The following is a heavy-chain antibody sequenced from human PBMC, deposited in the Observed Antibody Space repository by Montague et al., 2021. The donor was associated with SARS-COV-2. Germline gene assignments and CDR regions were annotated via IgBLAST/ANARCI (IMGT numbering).Heavy chain of an antibody. CDR1: GYTFTSYG. Sequence: SVKVSCTASGYTFTSYGISRVRQAPVQVLEWMGWISAYNGNTNYXQNXHVRVTMTTDTSTSTAYMELRSLRSDDTAVYYCARGRSSSPKSAGLAFDIWGQGTMVTVSS. V-gene: IGHV1-18*04. CDR2: ISAYNGNT. D-gene: IGHD6-13*01. J-gene: IGHJ3*02. CDR3: ARGRSSSPKSAGLAFDI.